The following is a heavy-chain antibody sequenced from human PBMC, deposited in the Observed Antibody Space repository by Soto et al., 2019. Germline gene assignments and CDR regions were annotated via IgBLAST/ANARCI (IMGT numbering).Heavy chain of an antibody. Sequence: ASVKVSCNASRGTFSSYAISWVRQAPGQGLEWMGGIIPISGTANYAQKFQGRVTMTRDTSTSTVYMELSSLRSEDTAVYYCARETIGYCSGGSCKSDAFDIWGQGTTVT. J-gene: IGHJ3*02. V-gene: IGHV1-69*05. CDR3: ARETIGYCSGGSCKSDAFDI. CDR2: IIPISGTA. CDR1: RGTFSSYA. D-gene: IGHD2-15*01.